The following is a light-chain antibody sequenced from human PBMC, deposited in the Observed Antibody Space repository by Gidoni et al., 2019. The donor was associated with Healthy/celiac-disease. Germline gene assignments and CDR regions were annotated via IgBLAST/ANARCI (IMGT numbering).Light chain of an antibody. Sequence: EIVLTQSPGTLSLSPGERATLSCRASQSVSSSYLAWYKQKPGQAPRLLIYGASSRATGIQDRFSGSGSGTDFTLTISRLEPEDFAVYYCQQYGSSPLWTFGQGTKVEIK. V-gene: IGKV3-20*01. CDR2: GAS. CDR1: QSVSSSY. J-gene: IGKJ1*01. CDR3: QQYGSSPLWT.